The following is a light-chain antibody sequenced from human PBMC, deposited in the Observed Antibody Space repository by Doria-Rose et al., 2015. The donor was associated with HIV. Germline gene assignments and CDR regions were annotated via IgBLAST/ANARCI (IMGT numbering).Light chain of an antibody. J-gene: IGKJ1*01. CDR3: HQYGTSRT. CDR1: QSFSSTY. CDR2: DGS. Sequence: TQSPGTLSLSPGERATLSCRASQSFSSTYLAWYQQKPGQAPSLLIYDGSTRATGIPDRFSASGSGTDFTLTINRLEPEDSALYHCHQYGTSRTFGQGTKVEI. V-gene: IGKV3-20*01.